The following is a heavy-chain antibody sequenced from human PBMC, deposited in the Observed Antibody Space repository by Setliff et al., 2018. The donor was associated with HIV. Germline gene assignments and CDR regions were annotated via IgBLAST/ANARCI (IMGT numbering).Heavy chain of an antibody. CDR3: VRGVQSPPHYSYYYMDV. D-gene: IGHD3-3*01. Sequence: SVKVSCKASRSTFNSHTINWVRQAPGKGLDWMGRIIPILGVANYAQRFQGKVTITADKSTSTAYMELTSLRFDDTAMYYCVRGVQSPPHYSYYYMDVWGEGTMVTVS. CDR1: RSTFNSHT. J-gene: IGHJ6*03. V-gene: IGHV1-69*02. CDR2: IIPILGVA.